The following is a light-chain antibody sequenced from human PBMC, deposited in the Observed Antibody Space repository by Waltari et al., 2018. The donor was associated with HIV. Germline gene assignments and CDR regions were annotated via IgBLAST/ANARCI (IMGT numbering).Light chain of an antibody. Sequence: SYELTQPPSVSVSPGQTARITCSGDALPKKYAYWYQQKSGQAPVLVIYEVSKRPSGIPERFAGSSSGTMATLTISGAQGEDEADYYCYSTDSSDWVFGGGTKLTVL. CDR1: ALPKKY. CDR2: EVS. CDR3: YSTDSSDWV. V-gene: IGLV3-10*01. J-gene: IGLJ3*02.